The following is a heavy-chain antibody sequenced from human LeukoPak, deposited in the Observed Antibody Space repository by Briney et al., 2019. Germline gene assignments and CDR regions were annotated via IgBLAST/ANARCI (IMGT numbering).Heavy chain of an antibody. Sequence: PSETLSLTCTVSGGSISSSSYYWGWIRQPPGKGLEWIGSIYYSGSTYYTPSLKSRVTISVDTSKNQFSLKLSSVTAADTAVYYCARRGRNYYGSGVYYFDYWGQGTLVTVSS. V-gene: IGHV4-39*01. CDR1: GGSISSSSYY. J-gene: IGHJ4*02. D-gene: IGHD3-10*01. CDR3: ARRGRNYYGSGVYYFDY. CDR2: IYYSGST.